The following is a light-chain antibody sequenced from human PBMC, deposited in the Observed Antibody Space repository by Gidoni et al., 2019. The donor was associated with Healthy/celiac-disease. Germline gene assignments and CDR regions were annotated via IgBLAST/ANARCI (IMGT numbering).Light chain of an antibody. CDR3: QQYGSSPWT. CDR1: QSVSSSY. CDR2: GAS. J-gene: IGKJ1*01. V-gene: IGKV3-20*01. Sequence: GTLSLFPGERATLSCRASQSVSSSYLAWYQQKPGQAPRLLIYGASSRATGIPDRFSGSGSGTDFTLTISRLEPEDFAVYYCQQYGSSPWTFGQGTKVEIK.